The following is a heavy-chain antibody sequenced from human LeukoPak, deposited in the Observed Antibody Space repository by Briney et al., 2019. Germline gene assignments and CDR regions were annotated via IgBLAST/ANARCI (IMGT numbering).Heavy chain of an antibody. J-gene: IGHJ4*02. CDR1: GGSISSYY. CDR3: ARDLYSSGWRLAPFGY. D-gene: IGHD6-19*01. V-gene: IGHV4-59*01. CDR2: IYYSGST. Sequence: SETLSLTCTDPGGSISSYYWSWIRQPPGKGLEWIGYIYYSGSTNYNPSLKSRVTISVDTSKNQFSLKLSSVTAADTAVYYCARDLYSSGWRLAPFGYWGQGTLVTVSS.